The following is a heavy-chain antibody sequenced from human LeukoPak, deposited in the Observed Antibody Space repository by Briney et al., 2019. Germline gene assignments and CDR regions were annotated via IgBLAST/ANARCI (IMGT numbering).Heavy chain of an antibody. V-gene: IGHV1-8*03. CDR2: MNPNSGNT. J-gene: IGHJ5*02. CDR3: ARELSAAAKYNWFDP. CDR1: GYTFTSYD. D-gene: IGHD6-13*01. Sequence: ASVKVSCKASGYTFTSYDINWVRQATGQGLEWMGWMNPNSGNTGYAQKFQGRVTITRNTSISTAYMELSRLRSDDTAVYYCARELSAAAKYNWFDPWGQGTLVTVSS.